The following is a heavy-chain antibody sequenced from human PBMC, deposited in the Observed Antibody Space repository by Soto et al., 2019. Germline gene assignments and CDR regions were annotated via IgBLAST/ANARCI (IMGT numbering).Heavy chain of an antibody. CDR3: ATSDPNSSSPYHH. CDR1: GGTFSSYT. Sequence: QVQLVQSGAEVKKPGSSVKVSCKASGGTFSSYTISWVRQAPGQGLEWMGRIIPILGIANYAQKFQGRVTITADKSTSTAYMELSSLRSEDTAVYYCATSDPNSSSPYHHWGQGTLVTVSS. CDR2: IIPILGIA. V-gene: IGHV1-69*02. J-gene: IGHJ5*02. D-gene: IGHD6-13*01.